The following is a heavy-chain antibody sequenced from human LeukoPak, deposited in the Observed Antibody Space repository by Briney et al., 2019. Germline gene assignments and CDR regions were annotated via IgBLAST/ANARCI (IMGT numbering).Heavy chain of an antibody. D-gene: IGHD1-26*01. Sequence: APVKVCCKASGFTFSSYGFSWVRQAPGQGLEWMGWISAYNGNTNYAQRLQGRVTMTTDTSTSTAYMDLRSLRSDDTAVYYCARGGATTSFDSWGQGTLITVSS. CDR2: ISAYNGNT. CDR1: GFTFSSYG. V-gene: IGHV1-18*01. J-gene: IGHJ4*02. CDR3: ARGGATTSFDS.